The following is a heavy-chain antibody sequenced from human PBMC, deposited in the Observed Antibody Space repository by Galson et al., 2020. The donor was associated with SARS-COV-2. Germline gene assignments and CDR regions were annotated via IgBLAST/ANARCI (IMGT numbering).Heavy chain of an antibody. CDR1: GFTFSANY. D-gene: IGHD3-16*01. V-gene: IGHV3-53*01. Sequence: GGSLRLSCAASGFTFSANYISWVRQAPGKGLEWVSVIYIDGSTSYADSVKGRITISRDTSKNTLYLQMNSLRAEESAVYYCARDGGGGYGLDVWGQGTTVSVSS. J-gene: IGHJ6*02. CDR3: ARDGGGGYGLDV. CDR2: IYIDGST.